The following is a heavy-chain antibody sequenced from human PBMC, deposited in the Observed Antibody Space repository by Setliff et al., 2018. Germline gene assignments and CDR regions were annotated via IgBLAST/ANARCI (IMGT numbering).Heavy chain of an antibody. CDR2: VHTDGST. V-gene: IGHV4-61*09. J-gene: IGHJ5*02. Sequence: PSETLSLTCTVSGGSMSADYYWSWIRQPAGKGLEWIGHVHTDGSTNYNPSLKSRVTISVDTSKNQFSLKLSSVTATDTAVYYCARGYCNSVGCFFAGWFDPWGQGTLVTVSS. CDR1: GGSMSADYY. CDR3: ARGYCNSVGCFFAGWFDP. D-gene: IGHD2-2*01.